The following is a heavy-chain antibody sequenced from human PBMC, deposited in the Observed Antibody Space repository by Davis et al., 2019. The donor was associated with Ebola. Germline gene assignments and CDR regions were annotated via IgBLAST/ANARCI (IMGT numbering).Heavy chain of an antibody. D-gene: IGHD3-22*01. V-gene: IGHV4-59*01. CDR2: IYYSGST. CDR1: GGSISSYY. J-gene: IGHJ6*02. CDR3: ARVPPSYYDSSGYQYYYYYGMDV. Sequence: MPSETLSLTCTVSGGSISSYYWSWIRQPPGKGLEWIGYIYYSGSTNYNPSLKSRVTISVDTSKNQFSLKLRSVTAADTAVYYFARVPPSYYDSSGYQYYYYYGMDVWGQGTTVTVSS.